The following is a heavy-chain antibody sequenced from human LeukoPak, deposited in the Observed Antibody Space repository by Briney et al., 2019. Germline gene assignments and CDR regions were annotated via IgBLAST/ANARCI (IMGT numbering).Heavy chain of an antibody. D-gene: IGHD4-17*01. CDR3: ARDRLGGDLTGESLY. V-gene: IGHV1-18*01. Sequence: GAAAKVSCKASGYPFDNFGLTWVRQAPGQGLEWMGWISAYNGNTHYAQKFRGRLTMTTDTSTTTAYLELRSLKSDDPAVYYCARDRLGGDLTGESLYWGQGTLVTVSS. CDR2: ISAYNGNT. CDR1: GYPFDNFG. J-gene: IGHJ4*02.